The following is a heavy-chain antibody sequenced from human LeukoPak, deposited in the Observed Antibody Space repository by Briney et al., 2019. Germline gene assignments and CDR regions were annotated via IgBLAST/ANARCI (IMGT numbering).Heavy chain of an antibody. CDR2: ISGSGGTT. J-gene: IGHJ4*02. CDR1: GFTFSSYA. Sequence: GGSLRLSCAASGFTFSSYAMSWVRQAPGKGLEWVSGISGSGGTTYYAGSVKGRFTISRDNSKNTLYLQMNSLRAEDTAVYYCAKDHDGVVVVAATPIDYWGQGTLVTVSS. V-gene: IGHV3-23*01. CDR3: AKDHDGVVVVAATPIDY. D-gene: IGHD2-15*01.